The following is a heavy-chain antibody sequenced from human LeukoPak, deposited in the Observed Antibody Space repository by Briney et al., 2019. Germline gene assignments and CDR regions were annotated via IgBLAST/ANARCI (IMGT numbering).Heavy chain of an antibody. CDR2: ISSSSSYI. CDR3: ARLFPLYYGSGSTLDY. V-gene: IGHV3-21*01. J-gene: IGHJ4*02. D-gene: IGHD3-10*01. Sequence: GGSLRLSCAASGFTFSSYSMNWVHQAPGKGLEWVSSISSSSSYIYYADSVKGRFTISRDNAKNSLYLQMNSLRAEDTAVYYCARLFPLYYGSGSTLDYWGQGTLVTVSS. CDR1: GFTFSSYS.